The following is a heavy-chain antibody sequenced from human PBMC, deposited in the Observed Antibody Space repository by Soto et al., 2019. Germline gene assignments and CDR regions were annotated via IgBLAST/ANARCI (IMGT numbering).Heavy chain of an antibody. D-gene: IGHD6-6*01. CDR2: ISAYNGNT. V-gene: IGHV1-18*01. CDR3: ARDSPRYSSSSLDRKYDYYGMDV. Sequence: QVQLVQSGAEVKKPGASVKVSCKASGYTFTSYGISWVRQAPGQVLEWMGWISAYNGNTNYAQKLQGRVTMTTDTSTSTAYMELRSLRSDDTAVYYCARDSPRYSSSSLDRKYDYYGMDVWGQGTTVTVSS. J-gene: IGHJ6*02. CDR1: GYTFTSYG.